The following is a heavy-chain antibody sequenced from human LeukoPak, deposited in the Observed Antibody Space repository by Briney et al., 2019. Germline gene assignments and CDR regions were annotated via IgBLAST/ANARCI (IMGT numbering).Heavy chain of an antibody. J-gene: IGHJ4*02. CDR2: IYSGGST. CDR3: AISSTVTTLFDY. V-gene: IGHV3-53*01. D-gene: IGHD4-17*01. Sequence: GGSLRLSCAASGFTVSSNYMSWVRQAPGKGLEWVSVIYSGGSTYYADSVKGRFTISRDNSKNTLYLQMNSLRAEDTAVYYCAISSTVTTLFDYWGQGTLVTVSS. CDR1: GFTVSSNY.